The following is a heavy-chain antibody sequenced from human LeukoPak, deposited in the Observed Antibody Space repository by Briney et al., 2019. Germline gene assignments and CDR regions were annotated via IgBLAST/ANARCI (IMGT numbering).Heavy chain of an antibody. CDR2: INSDGSST. V-gene: IGHV3-74*01. CDR1: GFTFSSYW. J-gene: IGHJ5*02. CDR3: ARDSISSSGLNWFDP. D-gene: IGHD6-6*01. Sequence: GGSLRLSCAASGFTFSSYWMHWVRQAPGKGLVWVSRINSDGSSTSYADPVKGRFTISRDNAKNTLYLQMNSLRAEDTAVYYCARDSISSSGLNWFDPWGQGTLVTVSS.